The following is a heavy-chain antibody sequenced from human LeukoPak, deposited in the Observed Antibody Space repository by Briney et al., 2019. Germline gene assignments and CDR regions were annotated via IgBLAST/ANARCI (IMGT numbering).Heavy chain of an antibody. V-gene: IGHV4-39*01. Sequence: SETLSLTCTVSGGSINSSSYYWGWIRQPPGKGLEWIGSIFYSGNTYDNPSLKSRVTISVDTSKNQFSLKLRSVTAADTPVYYCARRPRAGWFDPWGQGTLVTVSS. CDR3: ARRPRAGWFDP. CDR1: GGSINSSSYY. J-gene: IGHJ5*02. CDR2: IFYSGNT.